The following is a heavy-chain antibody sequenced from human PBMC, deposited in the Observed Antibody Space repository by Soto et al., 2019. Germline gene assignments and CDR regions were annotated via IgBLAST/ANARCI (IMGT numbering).Heavy chain of an antibody. D-gene: IGHD3-3*01. V-gene: IGHV4-59*08. CDR1: GGSISSYY. CDR3: ARLFDDFWSGYRQGFDP. Sequence: NPSETLSLTCTVSGGSISSYYWSWILQPPGKGLEWIGYIYYSGSTNYNPSLKSRVTISVDTSKNQFSLKLSSVTAADTAVYYCARLFDDFWSGYRQGFDPWGQGTLVTVSS. CDR2: IYYSGST. J-gene: IGHJ5*02.